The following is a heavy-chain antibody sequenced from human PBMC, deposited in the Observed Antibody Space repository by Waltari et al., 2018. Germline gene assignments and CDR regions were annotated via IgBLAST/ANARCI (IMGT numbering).Heavy chain of an antibody. D-gene: IGHD5-12*01. CDR3: AASGYSGYVDDYYYYGMDV. CDR1: GFTFTSSA. Sequence: QMQLVQSGPEVKKPGTSVKVSCKASGFTFTSSAMQWVRQARGQRLEWIGWIVVGSGNTNYAQKFQERVTLTRDMSTSTAYMELSSLRSEDTAVYYCAASGYSGYVDDYYYYGMDVWGQGTTVTVSS. CDR2: IVVGSGNT. V-gene: IGHV1-58*02. J-gene: IGHJ6*02.